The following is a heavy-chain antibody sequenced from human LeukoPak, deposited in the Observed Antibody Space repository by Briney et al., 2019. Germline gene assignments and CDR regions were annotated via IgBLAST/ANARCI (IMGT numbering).Heavy chain of an antibody. V-gene: IGHV4-61*01. CDR2: IYYSGST. Sequence: SGTLSLTCTVSGGSVSSGIHYWSWIRQPPGKGLEWIGYIYYSGSTNYNPPLKSRITISVDTSKNQFSLRLSSVTAADTAVYYCARAHRDGYNHASYFDYWGQGTLVTVSS. D-gene: IGHD5-24*01. J-gene: IGHJ4*02. CDR1: GGSVSSGIHY. CDR3: ARAHRDGYNHASYFDY.